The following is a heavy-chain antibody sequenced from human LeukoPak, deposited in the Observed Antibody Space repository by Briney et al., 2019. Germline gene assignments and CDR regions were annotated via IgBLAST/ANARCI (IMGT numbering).Heavy chain of an antibody. CDR2: IYYSGST. Sequence: SETLSLTCTVSGGSIGSYYWSWIRQPPGKGLEWIGYIYYSGSTNYNPSLKSRVTISVDTSKNQFSLKLSSVTAADTAVYYCARDTSLAGIAAESVVWGRGTLVTVSS. J-gene: IGHJ4*02. D-gene: IGHD6-13*01. CDR3: ARDTSLAGIAAESVV. V-gene: IGHV4-59*01. CDR1: GGSIGSYY.